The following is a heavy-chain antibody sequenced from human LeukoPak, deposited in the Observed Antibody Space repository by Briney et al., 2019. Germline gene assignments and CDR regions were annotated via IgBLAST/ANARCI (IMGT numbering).Heavy chain of an antibody. J-gene: IGHJ4*02. CDR3: ATEASGSVRSSFDY. CDR2: MRDDANSE. Sequence: GGSLRLSCAASGLIFSNCHMHWVRQAPGKGLEWVAFMRDDANSEFYGDSVKGRFTIFRDNSKNTVYLQMNSLRVEDMAVYYCATEASGSVRSSFDYWGQGTLVTVSS. V-gene: IGHV3-30*02. D-gene: IGHD5-12*01. CDR1: GLIFSNCH.